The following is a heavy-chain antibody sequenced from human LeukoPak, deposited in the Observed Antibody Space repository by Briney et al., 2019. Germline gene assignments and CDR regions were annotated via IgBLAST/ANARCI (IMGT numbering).Heavy chain of an antibody. CDR1: GYTFTSYD. D-gene: IGHD3-10*01. Sequence: GASVKVSCKASGYTFTSYDINWVRQATGQGLEWMGRIIPIFGTANYAQKFQGRVTITADESTSTAYMELSSLRSEDTAVYYCARGAGPGYMDVWGKGTTVTVSS. J-gene: IGHJ6*03. V-gene: IGHV1-69*13. CDR2: IIPIFGTA. CDR3: ARGAGPGYMDV.